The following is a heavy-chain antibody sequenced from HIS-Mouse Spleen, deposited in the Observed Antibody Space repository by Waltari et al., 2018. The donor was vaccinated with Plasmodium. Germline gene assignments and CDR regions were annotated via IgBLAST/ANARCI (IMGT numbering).Heavy chain of an antibody. V-gene: IGHV3-30*18. CDR2: ISYDGSNK. CDR1: GFTFSSYG. D-gene: IGHD3-16*01. J-gene: IGHJ4*02. Sequence: QVQLVESGGGVVQPGRSLRLSCAASGFTFSSYGMHWVRQAPGKGLEWGAVISYDGSNKDYADAVKGRFTISRDKSKNTLYLQMNSLRAEDTAVYYCAKAQGVINFDYWGQGTLVTVSS. CDR3: AKAQGVINFDY.